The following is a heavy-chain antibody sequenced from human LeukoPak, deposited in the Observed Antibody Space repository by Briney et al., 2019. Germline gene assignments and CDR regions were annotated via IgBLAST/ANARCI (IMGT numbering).Heavy chain of an antibody. Sequence: PGGSLRLSCAASGFTFSGSAMHWVRQASGKGLERVGRIRSKANSYATAYAASVKGRFTISRDDSKNTAYLQMNSLKTEDTAVYYCTRTVEMATIPFDYWGQGTLVTVSS. CDR2: IRSKANSYAT. D-gene: IGHD5-24*01. CDR1: GFTFSGSA. J-gene: IGHJ4*02. V-gene: IGHV3-73*01. CDR3: TRTVEMATIPFDY.